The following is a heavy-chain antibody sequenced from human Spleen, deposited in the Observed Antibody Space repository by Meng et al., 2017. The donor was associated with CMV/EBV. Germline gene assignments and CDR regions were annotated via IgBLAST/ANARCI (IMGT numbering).Heavy chain of an antibody. CDR1: GYIFTSYY. CDR2: INPSGGST. V-gene: IGHV1-46*01. CDR3: ARGRIGYSSGWYWFDP. J-gene: IGHJ5*02. D-gene: IGHD6-19*01. Sequence: SGYIFTSYYMNWVRQAPGQGLEWMGIINPSGGSTSYAQKFQGRVTMTRDTSTSTVYMELSSLRSEDTAVYYCARGRIGYSSGWYWFDPWGQGTLVTVSS.